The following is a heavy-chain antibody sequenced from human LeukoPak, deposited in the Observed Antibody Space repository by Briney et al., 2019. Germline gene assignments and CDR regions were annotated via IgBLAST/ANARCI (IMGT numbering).Heavy chain of an antibody. CDR1: GFTFSDYY. J-gene: IGHJ3*02. V-gene: IGHV3-11*01. D-gene: IGHD2-2*01. Sequence: GGSLRLSCAASGFTFSDYYMSWIRQAPGKGLEWVSYISSSSSTIYYADSVKGRFTISRDNAKNSLYLQMNSLRAEDTAVYYCARGGRTRGYCSSTSCHDAFDIWGQGTMVTVSS. CDR2: ISSSSSTI. CDR3: ARGGRTRGYCSSTSCHDAFDI.